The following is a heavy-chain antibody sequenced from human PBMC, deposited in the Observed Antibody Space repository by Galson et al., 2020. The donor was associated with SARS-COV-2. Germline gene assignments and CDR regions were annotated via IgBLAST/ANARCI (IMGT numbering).Heavy chain of an antibody. CDR1: GFTFTNYA. V-gene: IGHV3-30*04. CDR3: TRDVSGGASDI. D-gene: IGHD1-26*01. CDR2: ISHDGKIQ. J-gene: IGHJ3*02. Sequence: GGSLRLSCAASGFTFTNYAMHWVRQAPGKGLEWLTVISHDGKIQVYADSVKGRFTISRDNSGNMVFLQIVSLRPDDTALYYCTRDVSGGASDIWGQGTMVTLSS.